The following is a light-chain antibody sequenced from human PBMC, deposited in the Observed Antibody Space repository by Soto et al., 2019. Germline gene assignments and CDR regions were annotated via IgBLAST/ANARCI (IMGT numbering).Light chain of an antibody. CDR2: AAS. Sequence: DIQMTQSPTSLSASVGDRVTITCRASQGIRNYVAWYQQIPGKAPKLLIYAASTLQSGVPSRFSGSGSGTDFTLTISRLEPEDFAVYYCQQYVSSVTFGQGTKVEIK. CDR1: QGIRNY. CDR3: QQYVSSVT. J-gene: IGKJ1*01. V-gene: IGKV1-27*01.